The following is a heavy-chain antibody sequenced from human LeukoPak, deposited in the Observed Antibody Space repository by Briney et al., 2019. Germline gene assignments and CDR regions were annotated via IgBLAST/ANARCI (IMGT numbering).Heavy chain of an antibody. CDR1: GGTFSSYA. CDR3: ARENGGDDYSNFDY. J-gene: IGHJ4*02. Sequence: SVKVSCKASGGTFSSYAISWVRQAPGQGLEWMGRIIPILGIANYAQKFQGRVTITADKSTSTAYMELSSLRSEDTAVYYCARENGGDDYSNFDYWVQGTLVTVSS. D-gene: IGHD4-11*01. CDR2: IIPILGIA. V-gene: IGHV1-69*04.